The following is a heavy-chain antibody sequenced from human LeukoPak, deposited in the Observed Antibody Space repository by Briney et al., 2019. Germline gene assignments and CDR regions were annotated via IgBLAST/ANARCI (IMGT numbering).Heavy chain of an antibody. Sequence: GGSLRLSCAASGFTFSSYAMSWVRQAPGKGLEWVSAISGSGGSTYYADSVKGRFTISRDNAKNSLYLQMNSLRAEDTALYYCAKDSRLVFYAFDIWGQGTMVTVSS. V-gene: IGHV3-23*01. CDR1: GFTFSSYA. CDR2: ISGSGGST. J-gene: IGHJ3*02. D-gene: IGHD6-19*01. CDR3: AKDSRLVFYAFDI.